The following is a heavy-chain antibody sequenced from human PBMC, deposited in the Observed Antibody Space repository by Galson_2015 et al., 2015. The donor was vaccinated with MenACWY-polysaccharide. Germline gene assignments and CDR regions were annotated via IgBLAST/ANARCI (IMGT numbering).Heavy chain of an antibody. Sequence: CAISGDSVSSNSAAWNWIRQSPSRGLEWLGRTYYRSKWYNDYAVSVKSRITINPDTAKNQFSLQLNSVTPEDTAVYYCARGRYYYYYYGMDVWGQGTTVTVSS. V-gene: IGHV6-1*01. J-gene: IGHJ6*02. CDR3: ARGRYYYYYYGMDV. CDR2: TYYRSKWYN. CDR1: GDSVSSNSAA. D-gene: IGHD3-10*01.